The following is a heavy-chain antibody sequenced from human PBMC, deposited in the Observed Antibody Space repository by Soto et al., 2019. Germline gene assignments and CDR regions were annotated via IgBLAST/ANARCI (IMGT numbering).Heavy chain of an antibody. Sequence: ASVKVSCKASGYTFTSYYMHWVRQAPGQGLEWMGIINPSGGSTSYAQKFQGRVTMTRDTSTSTVYMELSSLRSEDTAVYYCAVIAAAGNYYYYGMDVWGQGXTVTVYS. CDR2: INPSGGST. D-gene: IGHD6-13*01. CDR1: GYTFTSYY. J-gene: IGHJ6*02. CDR3: AVIAAAGNYYYYGMDV. V-gene: IGHV1-46*01.